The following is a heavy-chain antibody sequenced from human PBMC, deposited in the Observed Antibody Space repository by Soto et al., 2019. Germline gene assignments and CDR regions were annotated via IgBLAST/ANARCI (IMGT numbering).Heavy chain of an antibody. CDR2: ISYDGSNK. J-gene: IGHJ6*02. V-gene: IGHV3-30-3*01. D-gene: IGHD6-13*01. Sequence: QVQLVESGGGVVQPGRSLRLSCAASGFTFSSYAMHWVRQAPGKGLEWVAVISYDGSNKYYADSVKGRFTISRDNSKNTLYLQMNSLRAEDTAVYYCARGPWEQQLVGSYYYYYGMDVWGQGTTVTVSS. CDR3: ARGPWEQQLVGSYYYYYGMDV. CDR1: GFTFSSYA.